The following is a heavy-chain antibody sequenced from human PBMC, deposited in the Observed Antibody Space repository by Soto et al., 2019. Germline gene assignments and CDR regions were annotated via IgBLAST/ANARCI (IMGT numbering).Heavy chain of an antibody. J-gene: IGHJ4*02. Sequence: PGGSLRLSCASSGFIVSSNYMSWVRKAPGKGLEWVANIKQDGSEKYYADSVKGRFTISRDNSKNTLYLQMNSLRAEDTAVYYCASPSMTTVPSTDYWGQGTLVTVS. CDR1: GFIVSSNY. V-gene: IGHV3-7*01. D-gene: IGHD4-4*01. CDR3: ASPSMTTVPSTDY. CDR2: IKQDGSEK.